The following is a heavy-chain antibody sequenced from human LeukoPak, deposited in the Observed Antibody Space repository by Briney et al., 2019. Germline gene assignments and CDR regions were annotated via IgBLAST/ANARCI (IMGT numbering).Heavy chain of an antibody. CDR3: ASGGSYYDSSGN. Sequence: SVKVSCKASGGTFSSHAISWVRQAPGQGLEWMGRIIPILGIANYAQKFQGRVTITADKSTSTAYMELSSLRSEDTAVYYCASGGSYYDSSGNWGQGTLVTVSS. CDR1: GGTFSSHA. J-gene: IGHJ4*02. D-gene: IGHD3-22*01. V-gene: IGHV1-69*04. CDR2: IIPILGIA.